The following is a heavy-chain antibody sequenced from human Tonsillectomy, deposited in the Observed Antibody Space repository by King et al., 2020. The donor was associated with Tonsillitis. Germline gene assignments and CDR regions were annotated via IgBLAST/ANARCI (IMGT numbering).Heavy chain of an antibody. CDR1: GFTFSSYG. Sequence: VQLVESGGGVVQPGRSLRLSCAASGFTFSSYGMHWVRQAPGKGLEWVAVRWYDGSNKYYADSVKGRFTISRDNSKNTLYLQMNSLRAEDTAVYYCARDWRRAVAASGAFDIWGQGTMVTVSS. J-gene: IGHJ3*02. CDR3: ARDWRRAVAASGAFDI. V-gene: IGHV3-33*08. CDR2: RWYDGSNK. D-gene: IGHD6-19*01.